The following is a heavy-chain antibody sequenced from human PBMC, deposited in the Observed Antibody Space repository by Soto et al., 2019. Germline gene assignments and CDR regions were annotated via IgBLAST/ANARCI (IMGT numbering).Heavy chain of an antibody. CDR3: ARDPNSSSWERNFDY. Sequence: SETLSLTCTVSGDSVRTGSYYWGWIRQSPGKGLEWIGDIYYSGSTNYNPSLKSRVTISQDTSKNQFSLKLSSVTAADTAVYYCARDPNSSSWERNFDYWGQGTLVTVSS. V-gene: IGHV4-61*01. CDR2: IYYSGST. J-gene: IGHJ4*02. D-gene: IGHD6-13*01. CDR1: GDSVRTGSYY.